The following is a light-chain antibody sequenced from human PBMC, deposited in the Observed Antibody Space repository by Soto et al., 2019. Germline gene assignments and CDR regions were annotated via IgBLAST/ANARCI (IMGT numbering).Light chain of an antibody. J-gene: IGKJ2*01. Sequence: DIQMTKSTSSLSVSVGDRVTISCRPSQTIAYYSNWYQHKPCNAPKLLICAASSLQTGVPSRLSGSGSGTDFTLTINSLQPEDFDTCFCHQTHISAYTFGQGTRLEIK. CDR2: AAS. CDR1: QTIAYY. V-gene: IGKV1-39*01. CDR3: HQTHISAYT.